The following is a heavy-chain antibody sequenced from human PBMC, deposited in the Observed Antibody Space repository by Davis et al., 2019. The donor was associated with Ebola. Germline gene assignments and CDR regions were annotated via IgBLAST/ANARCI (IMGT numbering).Heavy chain of an antibody. CDR2: IYYSGST. CDR1: GGSISSSSYY. J-gene: IGHJ4*02. Sequence: MPSETLSLTCTVSGGSISSSSYYWSLIRQPPGKDLEWNGYIYYSGSTNYNPSLKSRVTISVDTSKNQFSLKLSSVTAADTAVYYCAGQGGLWFGRDYFDYWGQGTLVTV. D-gene: IGHD3-10*01. V-gene: IGHV4-61*05. CDR3: AGQGGLWFGRDYFDY.